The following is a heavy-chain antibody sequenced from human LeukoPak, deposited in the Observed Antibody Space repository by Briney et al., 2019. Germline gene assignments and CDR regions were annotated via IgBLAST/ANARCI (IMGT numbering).Heavy chain of an antibody. J-gene: IGHJ4*02. D-gene: IGHD6-19*01. CDR1: GFTFSSYA. V-gene: IGHV3-23*01. CDR2: ISGSGGST. Sequence: PGGSLRLSCAASGFTFSSYAMSWVRQAPGRGLEWVSAISGSGGSTYYADSMKGRFTISRDNSKNTLYLQMNSLRAEDTAVYYCAKDSPRTVAGTTDYWGQGTLVTVSS. CDR3: AKDSPRTVAGTTDY.